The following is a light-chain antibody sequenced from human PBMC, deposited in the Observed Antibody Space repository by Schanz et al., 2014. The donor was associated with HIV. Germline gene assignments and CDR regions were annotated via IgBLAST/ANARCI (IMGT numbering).Light chain of an antibody. CDR3: SSXXXNNNGV. J-gene: IGLJ3*02. Sequence: QSALTQPASVXXXPGQSITIXXXGXSSDVGSYNLVSWYQQHPGKAPKLMIYEVSKRPSGVSNRFSGSKSCNTASLTISGLQADDEADYYCSSXXXNNNGVFRGGTKLTVL. CDR1: SSDVGSYNL. CDR2: EVS. V-gene: IGLV2-14*02.